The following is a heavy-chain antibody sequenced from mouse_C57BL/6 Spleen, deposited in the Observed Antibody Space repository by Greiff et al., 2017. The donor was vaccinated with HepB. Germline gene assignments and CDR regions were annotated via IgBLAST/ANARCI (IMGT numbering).Heavy chain of an antibody. J-gene: IGHJ2*01. D-gene: IGHD1-1*01. CDR1: GYTFTSYW. CDR3: ARRSITTVVDPYCDY. CDR2: IYPGSGST. Sequence: VQLQQPGAELVKPGASVKMSCKASGYTFTSYWITWVKQRPGQGLEWIGDIYPGSGSTNYNEKFKSKATLTVDTSSSTAYMQLSSLTSEDSAVYYCARRSITTVVDPYCDYWGQGTTLTVSS. V-gene: IGHV1-55*01.